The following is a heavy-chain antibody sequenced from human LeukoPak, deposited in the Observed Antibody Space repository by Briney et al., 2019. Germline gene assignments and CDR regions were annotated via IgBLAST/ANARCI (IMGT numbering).Heavy chain of an antibody. V-gene: IGHV3-74*01. CDR3: GNLD. CDR2: INGDGSST. CDR1: GFTFSSYW. J-gene: IGHJ4*02. Sequence: PGGSLRLSCAASGFTFSSYWMHWVRQAPGKGLVWVSQINGDGSSTSYADSVKGRFTISRDNAKNTLYLQMNSLRAEDTAVYYCGNLDWGQGTLVTVSS.